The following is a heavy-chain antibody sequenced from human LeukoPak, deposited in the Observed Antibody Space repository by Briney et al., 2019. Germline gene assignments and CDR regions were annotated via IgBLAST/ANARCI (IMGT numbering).Heavy chain of an antibody. CDR2: ISYDGSNK. CDR3: SRDSLSSCGGDCYSGLDV. J-gene: IGHJ6*02. Sequence: GGSLRLSCAASRFTFSSYTMHWVRQAPGKGLEWVAVISYDGSNKFYADSVKGRFTISRDNSKNTLYLQMNSLRAEDTAVYYCSRDSLSSCGGDCYSGLDVWGQGTTVTVSS. V-gene: IGHV3-30*04. D-gene: IGHD2-21*02. CDR1: RFTFSSYT.